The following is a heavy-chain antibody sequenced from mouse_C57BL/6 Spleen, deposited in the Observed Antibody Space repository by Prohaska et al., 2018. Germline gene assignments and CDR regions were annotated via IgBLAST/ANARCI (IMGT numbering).Heavy chain of an antibody. D-gene: IGHD2-1*01. CDR3: MRYGNYWYFDV. Sequence: EVQLLDSGGGLVHPGGSRGLSCEGSGFTFSGFWMSWVRQTPGKTLEWIGEINSDGSAINYAPAIKDRFTIVRDNDKSTLYLQMSNVRSEDTATYFCMRYGNYWYFDVWGTGTTVTVSS. CDR2: INSDGSAI. J-gene: IGHJ1*03. V-gene: IGHV11-2*01. CDR1: GFTFSGFW.